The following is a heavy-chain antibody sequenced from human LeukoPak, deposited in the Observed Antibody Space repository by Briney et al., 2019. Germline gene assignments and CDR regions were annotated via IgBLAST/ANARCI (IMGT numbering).Heavy chain of an antibody. D-gene: IGHD3-22*01. Sequence: ASVKVSCKASGYTFTSYGISWVRQAPGQGLEWMGWISAYNGNTNYAQKLQGRVTMTTDTSTSTAYVELRSLRSDDTAVYYCARDYYYDSSGYYYDAFDIWGQGTMVTVSS. J-gene: IGHJ3*02. CDR1: GYTFTSYG. CDR2: ISAYNGNT. CDR3: ARDYYYDSSGYYYDAFDI. V-gene: IGHV1-18*01.